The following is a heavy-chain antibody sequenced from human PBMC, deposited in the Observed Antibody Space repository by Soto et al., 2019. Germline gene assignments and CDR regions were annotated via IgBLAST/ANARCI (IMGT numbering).Heavy chain of an antibody. CDR2: IIPILGIA. CDR3: VLFGVVTTYFDF. J-gene: IGHJ4*02. Sequence: QVQLVQSGAEVKKPGSSVKVSCKASGGTFSSYTISWVRQAPGQGLEWMGVIIPILGIANYAQKFQGRVTSTADKSTSTAYMELSSLRSDDTAVYYCVLFGVVTTYFDFWGQGSLVTVSS. CDR1: GGTFSSYT. D-gene: IGHD3-3*01. V-gene: IGHV1-69*02.